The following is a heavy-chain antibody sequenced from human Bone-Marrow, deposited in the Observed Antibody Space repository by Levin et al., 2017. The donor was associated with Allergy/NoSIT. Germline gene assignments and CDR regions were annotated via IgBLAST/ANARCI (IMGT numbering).Heavy chain of an antibody. CDR2: IRGSGDET. J-gene: IGHJ4*02. CDR3: VKDRVIPVGLFDY. D-gene: IGHD2-2*01. V-gene: IGHV3-23*01. Sequence: PGGSLRLSCEASGFIFPSYAMSWVRQAPGKGLEWVSAIRGSGDETYYTDSVKGRFTISRDNSKNTMSLQMNSLRAEDTAVYYCVKDRVIPVGLFDYWGLGTPVTVSS. CDR1: GFIFPSYA.